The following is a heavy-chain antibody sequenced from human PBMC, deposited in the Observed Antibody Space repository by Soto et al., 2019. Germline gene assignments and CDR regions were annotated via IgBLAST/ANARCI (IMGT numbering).Heavy chain of an antibody. CDR3: ARRYGASFDY. D-gene: IGHD4-17*01. CDR1: GGSIGSGCDY. CDR2: IYYIGST. V-gene: IGHV4-61*01. J-gene: IGHJ4*02. Sequence: SETLSLTCSVSGGSIGSGCDYWSWTHQPPGKGLEWIGYIYYIGSTNYNPSLKSRVTISVDTSKNQFSLKLSSVTAADTAVYYCARRYGASFDYWGQGTQVTVSS.